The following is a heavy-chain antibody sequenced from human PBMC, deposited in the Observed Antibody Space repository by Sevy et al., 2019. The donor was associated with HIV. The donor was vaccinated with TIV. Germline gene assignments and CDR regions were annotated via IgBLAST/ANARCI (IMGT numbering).Heavy chain of an antibody. CDR2: ISGSGTRT. J-gene: IGHJ6*03. CDR1: GFSFDSYG. V-gene: IGHV3-23*01. CDR3: AKGGGGHYDPDEIAYYFYYYNMDV. Sequence: GGSLRLSCAVSGFSFDSYGMTWVRQAPGKGLEWVSAISGSGTRTYYADSVKGRFIISRDNSKNTLDLQMSSLRAEDKGIYYFAKGGGGHYDPDEIAYYFYYYNMDVWGKGTTVTVSS. D-gene: IGHD3-22*01.